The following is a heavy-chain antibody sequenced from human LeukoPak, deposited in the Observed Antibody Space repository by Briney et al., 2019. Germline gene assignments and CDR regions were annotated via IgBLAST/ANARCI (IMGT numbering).Heavy chain of an antibody. CDR2: IFHSGSP. J-gene: IGHJ5*02. Sequence: SETLSLICTVSHGSINYYYWSWIRQPPGKGLAWVGNIFHSGSPRYNPSLKSRVTISVDTSKKQFSLNLRSVTAADTAVYFCARDMRPNQLLFNWFDPWGQGTLVIVSS. CDR3: ARDMRPNQLLFNWFDP. V-gene: IGHV4-59*01. D-gene: IGHD2-2*01. CDR1: HGSINYYY.